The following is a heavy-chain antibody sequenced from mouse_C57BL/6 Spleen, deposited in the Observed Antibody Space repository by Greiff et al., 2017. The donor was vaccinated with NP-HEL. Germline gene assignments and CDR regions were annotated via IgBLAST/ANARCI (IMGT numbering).Heavy chain of an antibody. D-gene: IGHD1-1*01. J-gene: IGHJ1*03. CDR3: ASDTDYYGSSHWYFDV. CDR2: ISSGGDYT. CDR1: GFTFSSYA. V-gene: IGHV5S21*01. Sequence: EVMLVESGEGLVKPGGSLKLSCAASGFTFSSYAMSWVRQTPEKRLEWVAYISSGGDYTYYADNVKGRFTISRDNARNTLYLQMSSLKSEDTAMYYCASDTDYYGSSHWYFDVWGTGTTVTVAS.